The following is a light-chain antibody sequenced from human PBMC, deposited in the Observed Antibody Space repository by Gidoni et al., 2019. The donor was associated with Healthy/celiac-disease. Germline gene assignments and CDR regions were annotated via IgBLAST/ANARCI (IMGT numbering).Light chain of an antibody. V-gene: IGLV4-69*01. J-gene: IGLJ3*02. CDR2: LNSDGSH. CDR1: SGHSSYA. CDR3: QTWGTGIRV. Sequence: QLVLTQSPSASASLGASVKLTCTLSSGHSSYAIAGHQQQPEKGPRYLMKLNSDGSHSKGDGIPDRFSGSSSGAERDLTISSLQSEDEADYYCQTWGTGIRVFGGGTKLTVL.